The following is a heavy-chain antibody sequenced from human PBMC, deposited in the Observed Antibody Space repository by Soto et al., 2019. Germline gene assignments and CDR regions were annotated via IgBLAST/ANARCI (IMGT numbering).Heavy chain of an antibody. D-gene: IGHD6-13*01. Sequence: EVQLLESGGGLVQPGGSLRLSCAASGFTFSSYAMSWVRQAPGKGLEWVSAISGSGGSTYYADSVKGRFTISRDNSKNTLYLQRNSLRAEDTVVYYCAKDPEIAAAPLFPTFDYWGQGTLVTASS. CDR2: ISGSGGST. CDR3: AKDPEIAAAPLFPTFDY. J-gene: IGHJ4*02. CDR1: GFTFSSYA. V-gene: IGHV3-23*01.